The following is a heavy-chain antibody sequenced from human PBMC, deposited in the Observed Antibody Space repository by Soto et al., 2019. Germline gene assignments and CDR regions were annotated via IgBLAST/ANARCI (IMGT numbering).Heavy chain of an antibody. J-gene: IGHJ3*02. V-gene: IGHV3-33*01. CDR3: ARELFYKVVAATGAFDI. CDR2: IWYDGSNK. Sequence: QVQLVESGGGVVQPGRSLRLSCAASGFTFSSYGMHWVRQAPGKGLEWVAVIWYDGSNKYYADSVKGRFTISRDNSKNTLYLQMNSLRAEDTAVYYCARELFYKVVAATGAFDIWGQGTMVTVSS. CDR1: GFTFSSYG. D-gene: IGHD2-15*01.